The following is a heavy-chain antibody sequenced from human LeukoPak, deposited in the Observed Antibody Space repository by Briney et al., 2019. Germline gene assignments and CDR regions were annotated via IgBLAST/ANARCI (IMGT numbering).Heavy chain of an antibody. CDR2: INPNSGGT. Sequence: ASVKVSCKASGYTFTSYGISWVRQAPGQGLEWMGWINPNSGGTNYAQKFQGRVTMTRDTSISTAYMELSRLRSDDTAVYYCARDQRPYCTNGVCYFDYWGQGTLVTVSS. J-gene: IGHJ4*02. CDR3: ARDQRPYCTNGVCYFDY. D-gene: IGHD2-8*01. V-gene: IGHV1-2*02. CDR1: GYTFTSYG.